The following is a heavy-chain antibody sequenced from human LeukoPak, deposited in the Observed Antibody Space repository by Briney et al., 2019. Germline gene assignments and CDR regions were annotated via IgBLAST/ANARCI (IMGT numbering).Heavy chain of an antibody. V-gene: IGHV3-23*01. J-gene: IGHJ4*02. CDR3: AKSDTSGPTAHDY. CDR1: GFNFNRLA. CDR2: IGGSGSST. D-gene: IGHD3-22*01. Sequence: GSLRLSCAAPGFNFNRLAISWVRPAPGKGLEWVSAIGGSGSSTYYAGSVKGRFTISRDNSKNTLYLQMNSLRAEDTAVYYCAKSDTSGPTAHDYWGQGTLVTVSS.